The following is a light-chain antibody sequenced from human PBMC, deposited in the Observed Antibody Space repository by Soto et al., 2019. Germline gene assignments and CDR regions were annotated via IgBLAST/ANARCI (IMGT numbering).Light chain of an antibody. CDR1: QSVSSSY. Sequence: EIVLTQSPGTLSLSPGERATLSCRASQSVSSSYLAWYQQKPGQAPRLLIYGASSRATGIPDRFSGSGSGTDFTVTISRLEPEDCAVYYCQQYGSSPWTFGKGTKVEIK. CDR2: GAS. CDR3: QQYGSSPWT. V-gene: IGKV3-20*01. J-gene: IGKJ1*01.